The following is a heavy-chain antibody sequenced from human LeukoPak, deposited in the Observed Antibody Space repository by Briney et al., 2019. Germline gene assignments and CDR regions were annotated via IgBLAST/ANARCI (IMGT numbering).Heavy chain of an antibody. V-gene: IGHV1-2*06. Sequence: GASVNVSCKASGYTFTGYYIHWVRQAPGQGLEWMGRINPNSGGTNYAQKFQGRVTMTRDTSISTAYMELSRLRSDDTAVYYCAADRDYGDYVFDYWGQGTLVTVSS. J-gene: IGHJ4*02. CDR2: INPNSGGT. CDR3: AADRDYGDYVFDY. CDR1: GYTFTGYY. D-gene: IGHD4-17*01.